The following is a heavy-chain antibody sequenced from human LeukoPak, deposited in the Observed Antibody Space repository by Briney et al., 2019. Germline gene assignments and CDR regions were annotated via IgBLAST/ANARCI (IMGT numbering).Heavy chain of an antibody. CDR2: INPNSGGT. CDR3: ARVVFGGSDDYYFDY. J-gene: IGHJ4*02. D-gene: IGHD4-23*01. CDR1: GYTFTGYY. V-gene: IGHV1-2*02. Sequence: ASVKVSCKASGYTFTGYYMHWVRQAPGQGLEWMGWINPNSGGTNYAQKFKGRVTMTRDTSISPAYMELSRLRSDDTAVYYCARVVFGGSDDYYFDYWGQGTLVTVSS.